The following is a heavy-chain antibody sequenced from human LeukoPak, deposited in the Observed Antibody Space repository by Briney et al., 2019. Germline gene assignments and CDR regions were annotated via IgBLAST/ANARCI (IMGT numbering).Heavy chain of an antibody. D-gene: IGHD3-22*01. Sequence: ASVKVSCKASGGTFSNYAINWVRQAPGQGLEWMGGIIPIFGTANYAQKFQGRVTITADKSTSTVYMELNSLKSEDTAVYHCARGWDYDSGGRPTAYVYWGQGTLVTVSS. J-gene: IGHJ4*02. CDR1: GGTFSNYA. CDR2: IIPIFGTA. CDR3: ARGWDYDSGGRPTAYVY. V-gene: IGHV1-69*06.